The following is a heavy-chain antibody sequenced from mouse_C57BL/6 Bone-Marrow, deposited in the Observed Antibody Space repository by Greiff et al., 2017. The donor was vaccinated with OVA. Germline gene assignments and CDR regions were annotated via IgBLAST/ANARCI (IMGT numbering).Heavy chain of an antibody. CDR1: GFTFSSYG. Sequence: EVQLEESGGDLVKPGGSLKLSCAASGFTFSSYGMSWVRQTPDKRLEWVATISSGCSYTYYPDSVKGRFTISGDHSKSTLYLQIISLKSVDTAMYDGARQVLYAGYYLYWYFDVWGTGTTVTVSS. J-gene: IGHJ1*03. CDR2: ISSGCSYT. CDR3: ARQVLYAGYYLYWYFDV. D-gene: IGHD2-3*01. V-gene: IGHV5-6*01.